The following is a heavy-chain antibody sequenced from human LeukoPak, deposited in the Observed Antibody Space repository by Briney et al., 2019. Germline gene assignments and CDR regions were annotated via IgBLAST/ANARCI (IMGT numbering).Heavy chain of an antibody. CDR2: ISGSSSDT. CDR3: ARDGAGLDY. D-gene: IGHD3-16*01. V-gene: IGHV3-21*01. J-gene: IGHJ4*02. CDR1: GFTFSNYR. Sequence: GGSLRLSCAASGFTFSNYRMNWVRQAPGKGLEWVSSISGSSSDTRYADSVKGRFTISRDNAKNSLFLQMDSLRAEDTALYYCARDGAGLDYWGQGTLVTVSS.